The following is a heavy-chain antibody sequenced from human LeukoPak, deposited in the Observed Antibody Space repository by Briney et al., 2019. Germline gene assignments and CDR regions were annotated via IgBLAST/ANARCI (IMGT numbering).Heavy chain of an antibody. D-gene: IGHD1-26*01. V-gene: IGHV1-46*01. CDR3: ARAGRSYDFDY. CDR2: INPSGGST. CDR1: GYTFTSYY. J-gene: IGHJ4*02. Sequence: ASVKVSCKASGYTFTSYYMHWVRQAPGQGLEWMGIINPSGGSTSYAQKFQGRVTMTRDTSTSTVYMELSSLRSEDTAVYCCARAGRSYDFDYWGQGTLVTVSS.